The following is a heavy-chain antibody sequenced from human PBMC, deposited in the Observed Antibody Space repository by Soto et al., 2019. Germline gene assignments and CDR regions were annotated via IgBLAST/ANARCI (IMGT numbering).Heavy chain of an antibody. Sequence: SETLSLTCTVSGGSISSYYWSWIRQPPGKGLEWIGYIYYSGSTNYNPSLKSRVTISVDTSKNQFSLKLSSVTAADTAVYYCARVRVATIWGDYYYGMDVWGQGTTVTVSS. D-gene: IGHD5-12*01. CDR3: ARVRVATIWGDYYYGMDV. J-gene: IGHJ6*02. CDR1: GGSISSYY. CDR2: IYYSGST. V-gene: IGHV4-59*01.